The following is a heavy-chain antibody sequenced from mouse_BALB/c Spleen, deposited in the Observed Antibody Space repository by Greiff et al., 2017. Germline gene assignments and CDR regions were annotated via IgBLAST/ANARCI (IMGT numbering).Heavy chain of an antibody. CDR2: IYPGSGST. D-gene: IGHD2-12*01. J-gene: IGHJ2*01. CDR3: TRSYNYFDY. CDR1: GYTFTSYW. Sequence: LQQPGSELVRPGASVKLSCKGSGYTFTSYWMHWVKQRHGQGLEWIGNIYPGSGSTNYDEKFKSNGTLTVDTSSSTAYMHLSSLTSEDSAVYYCTRSYNYFDYWGQGTTLTVSS. V-gene: IGHV1S22*01.